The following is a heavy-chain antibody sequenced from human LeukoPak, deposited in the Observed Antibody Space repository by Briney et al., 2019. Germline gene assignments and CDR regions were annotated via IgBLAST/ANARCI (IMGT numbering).Heavy chain of an antibody. V-gene: IGHV3-23*01. CDR1: GFTFSSYA. CDR2: ISGSGGST. D-gene: IGHD3-22*01. CDR3: ARDLDSSGYTDY. J-gene: IGHJ4*02. Sequence: TGGSLRLSCAASGFTFSSYAMSWVRQAPGKGLEWVSAISGSGGSTYYADSVKGRFTISRDNSKNTLYLQMNSLRAEDTAVYYCARDLDSSGYTDYWGQGTLVTVSS.